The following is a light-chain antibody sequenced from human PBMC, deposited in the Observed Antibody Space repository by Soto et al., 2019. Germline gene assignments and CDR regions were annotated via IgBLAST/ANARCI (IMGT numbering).Light chain of an antibody. J-gene: IGKJ5*01. Sequence: KMMTQSPAPPSVFPGERATLSCTASQSVSSYLAWYQQKPGKAPKLLIYGASTMDSGIPSRFSGSGSGTEFTLTISSLQAEDFAIYYCQQYNSYPMTFGQGTRLEIK. CDR1: QSVSSY. V-gene: IGKV3-15*01. CDR2: GAS. CDR3: QQYNSYPMT.